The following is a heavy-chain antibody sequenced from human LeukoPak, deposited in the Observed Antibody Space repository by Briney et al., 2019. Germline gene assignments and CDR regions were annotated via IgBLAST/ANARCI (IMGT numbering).Heavy chain of an antibody. Sequence: ASVKVSCKATGYTFTAYYMHWVRQAPGQGLEWMGLINPSGSDTVYAQKFQGRLTMTRDMSTSTDYMELSSLRFDDTAVYYCARDNPVGDTAWWFDPWGQGTLVTVSS. CDR2: INPSGSDT. J-gene: IGHJ5*02. D-gene: IGHD1-26*01. V-gene: IGHV1-46*01. CDR3: ARDNPVGDTAWWFDP. CDR1: GYTFTAYY.